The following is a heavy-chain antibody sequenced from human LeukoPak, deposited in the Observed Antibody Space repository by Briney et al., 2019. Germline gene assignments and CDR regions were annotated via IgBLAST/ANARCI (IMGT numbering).Heavy chain of an antibody. Sequence: GGSLRLSCAASGFTFGTYEMNWVRQAPGKGLEWVSYISISGSTIYYADSVKGRFTISRDNSRNTVYLQMNSLRAEDTAVYYCANDLGWIQLNLGRGQGTLVTVSS. CDR1: GFTFGTYE. J-gene: IGHJ4*02. CDR3: ANDLGWIQLNLG. D-gene: IGHD5-18*01. V-gene: IGHV3-48*03. CDR2: ISISGSTI.